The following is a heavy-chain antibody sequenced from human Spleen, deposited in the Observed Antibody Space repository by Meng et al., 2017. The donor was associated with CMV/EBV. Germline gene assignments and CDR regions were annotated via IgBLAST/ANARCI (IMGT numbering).Heavy chain of an antibody. Sequence: SGFSFSTDAMSWVRQAPGKGLEWASAISNSGDRTFYADSVKGRFTISRDNFKSTLYLQMNSLRGEDTALYHCAKDVRLGGNYGWFDPWGQGTLVTVSS. V-gene: IGHV3-23*01. CDR3: AKDVRLGGNYGWFDP. CDR1: GFSFSTDA. D-gene: IGHD1-26*01. CDR2: ISNSGDRT. J-gene: IGHJ5*02.